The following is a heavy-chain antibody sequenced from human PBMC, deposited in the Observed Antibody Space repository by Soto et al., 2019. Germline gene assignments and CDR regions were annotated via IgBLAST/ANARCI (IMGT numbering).Heavy chain of an antibody. CDR1: GFTFTSSA. V-gene: IGHV1-58*02. CDR3: AADRAPLKYSSSSPAFDI. J-gene: IGHJ3*02. CDR2: IVVGSGNT. Sequence: SVKVSCKASGFTFTSSAIQWVRQARGQRLEWIGWIVVGSGNTNYAQKFQERVTITRDMSTSTAYMELSSLRSEDTAVYYCAADRAPLKYSSSSPAFDIWGQGTMVTVSS. D-gene: IGHD6-6*01.